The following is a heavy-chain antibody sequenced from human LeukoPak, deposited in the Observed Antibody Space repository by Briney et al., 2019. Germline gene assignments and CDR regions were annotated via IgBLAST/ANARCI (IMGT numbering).Heavy chain of an antibody. D-gene: IGHD3-22*01. CDR3: AKLDYYYDSSGYIDY. J-gene: IGHJ4*02. V-gene: IGHV1-69*04. CDR2: IIPILGIA. Sequence: GASVKVSCKASGGTFSSYAISWVRQAPGQGLEWMGRIIPILGIANYAQKFQGRVTITADKSTSTAYMELSSLRSEDTAVYYCAKLDYYYDSSGYIDYWGQGTLVTVSS. CDR1: GGTFSSYA.